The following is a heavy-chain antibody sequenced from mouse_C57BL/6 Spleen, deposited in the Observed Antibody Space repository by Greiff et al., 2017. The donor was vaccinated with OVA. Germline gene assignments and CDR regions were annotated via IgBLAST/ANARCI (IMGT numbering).Heavy chain of an antibody. Sequence: DVKLVESGGGLVQPGGSLSLSCAASGFTFTDYYMSWVRQPPGKALEWLGFIRNKANGYTTEYSASVKGRFTISSDNSQSILYLQMNALRAEDSATYYCARGLRHHYAMDYWGQGTSVTVSS. CDR3: ARGLRHHYAMDY. J-gene: IGHJ4*01. V-gene: IGHV7-3*01. D-gene: IGHD2-4*01. CDR1: GFTFTDYY. CDR2: IRNKANGYTT.